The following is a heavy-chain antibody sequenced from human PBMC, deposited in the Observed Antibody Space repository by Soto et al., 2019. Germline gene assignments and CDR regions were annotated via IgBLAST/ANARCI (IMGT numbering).Heavy chain of an antibody. J-gene: IGHJ5*02. CDR2: IYYSGST. Sequence: SETLSLTCTVSGGSISSGGYYWSWIRQHPGKGMEWIGYIYYSGSTYYKPYLKSRVTISVDTSKKQFSLKLNTVTAADTAVYYCARSVTPWGQGTLVTVSS. V-gene: IGHV4-31*03. CDR3: ARSVTP. CDR1: GGSISSGGYY. D-gene: IGHD3-10*01.